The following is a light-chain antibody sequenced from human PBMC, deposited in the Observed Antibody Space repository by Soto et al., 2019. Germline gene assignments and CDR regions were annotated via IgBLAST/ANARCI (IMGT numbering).Light chain of an antibody. CDR2: RDH. CDR3: AAWDDSLSGWV. J-gene: IGLJ3*02. CDR1: TSNIGFNY. V-gene: IGLV1-47*01. Sequence: QPVLTQPPSASGTPGQRVTVSCSGGTSNIGFNYVYWYQQLPGTAPKLLIQRDHQRPSGVPDRFSGSKSDTSASLAISGLRSEDEADYYCAAWDDSLSGWVFGGGTKVTVL.